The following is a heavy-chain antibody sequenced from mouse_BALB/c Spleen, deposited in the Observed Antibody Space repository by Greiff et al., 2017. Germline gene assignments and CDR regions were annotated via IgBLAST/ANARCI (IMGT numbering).Heavy chain of an antibody. D-gene: IGHD2-1*01. CDR2: ISYSGST. CDR1: GYSITSDYA. J-gene: IGHJ3*01. Sequence: VQLKESGPGLVKPSQSLSLTCTVTGYSITSDYAWNWIRQFPGNKLEWMGYISYSGSTSYNPSLKSRISITRDTSKNQFFLQLNSVTTEDTATYYCANGNSAWFAYWGQGTLVTVSA. CDR3: ANGNSAWFAY. V-gene: IGHV3-2*02.